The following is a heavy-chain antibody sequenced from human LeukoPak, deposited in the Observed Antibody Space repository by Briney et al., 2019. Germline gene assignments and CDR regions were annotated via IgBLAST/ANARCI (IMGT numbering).Heavy chain of an antibody. Sequence: PGGSLRLSCAASGFTFNTDAITWVRQAPGKGLQWVSAISWSGGDTYYEDSVKGRFTVSRDNSKNMLYLQMNSLGVDDTAVYYCARDSTGWSKNYWGQGTLVTVSS. CDR3: ARDSTGWSKNY. J-gene: IGHJ4*02. CDR1: GFTFNTDA. CDR2: ISWSGGDT. V-gene: IGHV3-23*01. D-gene: IGHD6-19*01.